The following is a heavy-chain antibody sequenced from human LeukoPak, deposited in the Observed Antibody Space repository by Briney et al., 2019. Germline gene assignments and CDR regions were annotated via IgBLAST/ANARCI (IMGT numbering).Heavy chain of an antibody. V-gene: IGHV4-38-2*02. CDR2: IYHSGST. CDR3: ARLIPGGYFDY. D-gene: IGHD2-15*01. J-gene: IGHJ4*02. Sequence: SETLSLTCTVSGYSISSGYYWGWIRQPPGKGLEWIGSIYHSGSTYYNPSCKSRVTISVDPSKNQFSLKLSSVTAADTAVYYCARLIPGGYFDYWGQGTLVTVSS. CDR1: GYSISSGYY.